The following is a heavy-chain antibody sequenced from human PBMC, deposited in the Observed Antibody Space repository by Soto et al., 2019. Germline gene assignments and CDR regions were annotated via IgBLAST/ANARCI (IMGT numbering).Heavy chain of an antibody. V-gene: IGHV3-74*01. CDR3: TREAGYCSRTSCYRRAFDS. D-gene: IGHD2-2*01. CDR1: GFTFSSHW. CDR2: INTDGGIT. Sequence: EVQLVESGGDLVQPGGSLRLSCAASGFTFSSHWMHWLRRVPGKGLLWVSHINTDGGITGYADSVKGRFTISRDNAKNTLYLQMNGLRVEDTSVYYCTREAGYCSRTSCYRRAFDSWGQGTMVTVSS. J-gene: IGHJ3*02.